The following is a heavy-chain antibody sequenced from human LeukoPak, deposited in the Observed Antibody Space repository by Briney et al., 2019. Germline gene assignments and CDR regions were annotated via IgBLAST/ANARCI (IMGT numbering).Heavy chain of an antibody. J-gene: IGHJ6*02. CDR3: ARARGCSSTSCYRNYGMDV. Sequence: ASVRVSCKASGYTFSDYYMHWVRQAPGQGLEWMGIINPSGGSTSYTQKFQGRVTMTRDTSTSTVYMELSSLRSEDTAVYYCARARGCSSTSCYRNYGMDVWGQGTTVTVSS. D-gene: IGHD2-2*02. V-gene: IGHV1-46*01. CDR1: GYTFSDYY. CDR2: INPSGGST.